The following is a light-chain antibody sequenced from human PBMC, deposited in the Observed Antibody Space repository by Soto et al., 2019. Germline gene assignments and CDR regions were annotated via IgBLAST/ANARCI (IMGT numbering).Light chain of an antibody. CDR2: DAS. CDR1: QSITNS. CDR3: QHRSNGPSVT. Sequence: ESVLTQSPATLSLSPGDRATRSCSASQSITNSLAWYRHQPGQPPRLLIYDASKRATGIPARFIGSGSGTHFTLTIRSLEPEDFGLYYCQHRSNGPSVTFGGGTKVEIK. V-gene: IGKV3-11*01. J-gene: IGKJ4*01.